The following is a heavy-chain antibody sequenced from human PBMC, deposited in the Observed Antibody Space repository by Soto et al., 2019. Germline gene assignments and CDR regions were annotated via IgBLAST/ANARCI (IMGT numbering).Heavy chain of an antibody. CDR2: IYYSGST. CDR3: ARHVFVAAAGQELYYYYGMDV. D-gene: IGHD6-13*01. J-gene: IGHJ6*02. V-gene: IGHV4-39*01. CDR1: GGSISSSSYY. Sequence: SETLSLTCTVSGGSISSSSYYWGWIRQPPGKGLEWIGSIYYSGSTYYNPSLKSRVTISVDTSKNQFSLKLSSVTAADTAVYYCARHVFVAAAGQELYYYYGMDVWGQGTTVTVSS.